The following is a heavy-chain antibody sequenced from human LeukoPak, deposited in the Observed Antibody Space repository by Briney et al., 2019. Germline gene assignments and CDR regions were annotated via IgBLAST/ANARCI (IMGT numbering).Heavy chain of an antibody. Sequence: GGSLRLSCTASGFTFTNAWLSWVRQAPGKGLEWVSAISGSGGSTYYADSVKGRFTISRDNSKNTLYLQMNSLRAEDTAVYYCARGLKGSRQPMGYWGQGTLVTVSS. CDR2: ISGSGGST. V-gene: IGHV3-23*01. CDR1: GFTFTNAW. D-gene: IGHD6-13*01. CDR3: ARGLKGSRQPMGY. J-gene: IGHJ4*02.